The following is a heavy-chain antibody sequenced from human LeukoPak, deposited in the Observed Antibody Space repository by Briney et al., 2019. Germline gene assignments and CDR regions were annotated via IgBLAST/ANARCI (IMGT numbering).Heavy chain of an antibody. J-gene: IGHJ5*02. CDR3: AREVSGAVAGGAWFDP. CDR1: GYTFTSYG. D-gene: IGHD6-19*01. CDR2: ISAYNGNT. V-gene: IGHV1-18*01. Sequence: GASVKVSCKASGYTFTSYGISWVPQAPGQGLEWMGWISAYNGNTNYAQKLQGRVTMTTDTSTSTAYMELRSLRSDDTAVYYCAREVSGAVAGGAWFDPWGQGTLVTVSS.